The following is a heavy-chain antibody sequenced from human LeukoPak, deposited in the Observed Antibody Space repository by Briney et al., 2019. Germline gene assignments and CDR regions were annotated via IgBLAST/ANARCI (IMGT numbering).Heavy chain of an antibody. CDR2: ISYDGSNK. V-gene: IGHV3-30*18. Sequence: PGGSLRLSCAASGFAFSIYGMHWVRQAPGKGLEWVAIISYDGSNKYYADSVKGRFTISRDNSKNTLYLQMNTLRAEDTAVYYCAKGERKTTVTTVHDYWGQGTLVTVSS. J-gene: IGHJ4*02. CDR3: AKGERKTTVTTVHDY. D-gene: IGHD4-11*01. CDR1: GFAFSIYG.